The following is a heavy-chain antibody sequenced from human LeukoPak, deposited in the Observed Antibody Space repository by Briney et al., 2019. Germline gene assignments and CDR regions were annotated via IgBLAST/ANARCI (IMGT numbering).Heavy chain of an antibody. J-gene: IGHJ4*02. CDR3: ARESPDYVWGSSDFDS. CDR1: GFTFSSYE. Sequence: GGSLRLSCAASGFTFSSYEMNWVRQAPGKGLEWVSYISTSGSTIYYADSVRGRFTISRDNAENSLYLQMNSLRAEDMAVYYCARESPDYVWGSSDFDSWGQGTLVTVSS. D-gene: IGHD3-16*01. V-gene: IGHV3-48*03. CDR2: ISTSGSTI.